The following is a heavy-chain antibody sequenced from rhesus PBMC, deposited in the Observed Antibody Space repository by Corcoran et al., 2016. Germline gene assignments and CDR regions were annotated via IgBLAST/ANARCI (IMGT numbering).Heavy chain of an antibody. Sequence: QVQLQESGPGLVKPSETLSLTCTVSGASISSYWWSWIRQPPGKGLEWIGEINGNSGSTNYTPALKRRVTISRDTSKKQFSLKLSAVTAADTAGYYCAIDGVTMIVVINNRFDVWGPGVLVTVSS. CDR2: INGNSGST. V-gene: IGHV4-80*01. CDR1: GASISSYW. CDR3: AIDGVTMIVVINNRFDV. D-gene: IGHD3-28*01. J-gene: IGHJ5-1*01.